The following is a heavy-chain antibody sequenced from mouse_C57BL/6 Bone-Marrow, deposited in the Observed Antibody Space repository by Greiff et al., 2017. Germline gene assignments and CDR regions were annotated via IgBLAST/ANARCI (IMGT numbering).Heavy chain of an antibody. CDR2: INPSSGYT. V-gene: IGHV1-4*01. J-gene: IGHJ3*01. CDR1: GYTFTSYT. Sequence: QVQLQQSGAELARPGASVKMSCKASGYTFTSYTMHWVKQRPGQGLEWIGYINPSSGYTKYNQKFKDKATLTADKSSSPAYMQLSSLTSEDSAVYYCARCGYYPWFAYWGQGTLVTVSA. CDR3: ARCGYYPWFAY. D-gene: IGHD2-3*01.